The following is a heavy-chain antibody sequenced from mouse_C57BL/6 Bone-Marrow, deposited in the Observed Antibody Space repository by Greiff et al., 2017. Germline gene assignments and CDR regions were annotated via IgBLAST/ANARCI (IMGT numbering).Heavy chain of an antibody. CDR2: IDSSDSYT. V-gene: IGHV1-69*01. CDR3: ARGSNWAY. CDR1: GYTFTSYW. Sequence: QVQLQQPGAELVMPGASVKLSCKASGYTFTSYWMHWVKQRPGQGLEWIGEIDSSDSYTNYNQKFKGKSTLTVDKSSSTADMQLSSLTSEDSAVYYCARGSNWAYWGQGTLVTVSA. J-gene: IGHJ3*01. D-gene: IGHD2-5*01.